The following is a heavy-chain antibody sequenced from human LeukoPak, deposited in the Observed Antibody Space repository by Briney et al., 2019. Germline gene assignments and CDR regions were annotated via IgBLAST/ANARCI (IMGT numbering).Heavy chain of an antibody. D-gene: IGHD5-24*01. CDR1: GYTVTGYY. CDR2: VNPTSGGT. V-gene: IGHV1-2*02. Sequence: GASVKVSCKASGYTVTGYYMHWVRQAPGQGLEWRGWVNPTSGGTNYAQKFQGRVTMTRDTSISTAYMELSRLRSDDTAVYYCARVVVRDANNYKDYWGQGTLVTVSS. J-gene: IGHJ4*02. CDR3: ARVVVRDANNYKDY.